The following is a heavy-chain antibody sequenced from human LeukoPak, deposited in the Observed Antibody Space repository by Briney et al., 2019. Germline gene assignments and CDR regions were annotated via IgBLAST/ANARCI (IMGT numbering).Heavy chain of an antibody. CDR1: GYSFTTYW. CDR3: ARRGYYSYVAFDI. CDR2: IYPGDSNT. V-gene: IGHV5-51*01. D-gene: IGHD3-22*01. J-gene: IGHJ3*02. Sequence: GESLKISCKGSGYSFTTYWIGWVRQMPGKGLEWMGIIYPGDSNTRYSPSFQGQVTMSADKSISTAYLQWRTLKASDTAMYYCARRGYYSYVAFDIWGQGTMVTVSS.